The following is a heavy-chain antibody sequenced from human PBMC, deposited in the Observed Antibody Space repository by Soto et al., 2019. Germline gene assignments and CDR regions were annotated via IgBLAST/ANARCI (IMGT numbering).Heavy chain of an antibody. D-gene: IGHD2-2*01. V-gene: IGHV3-7*01. J-gene: IGHJ4*02. CDR2: INQDGSES. Sequence: EVQLVESGGGLVQPGGSLRLSCVVSGLPFSNYWMSWVRQAPGKGLEWVANINQDGSESYYVDSVKGRFTISRDNAKNSLYLKMTSLRAEDTAVYYCARPARECSSPGCANWGQGTLVTVSS. CDR3: ARPARECSSPGCAN. CDR1: GLPFSNYW.